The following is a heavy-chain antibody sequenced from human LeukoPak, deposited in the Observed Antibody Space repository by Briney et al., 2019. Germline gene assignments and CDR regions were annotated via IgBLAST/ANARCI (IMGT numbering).Heavy chain of an antibody. CDR2: IYHSGST. J-gene: IGHJ4*02. V-gene: IGHV4-4*02. D-gene: IGHD3-10*01. Sequence: MPSGTLSLTCAVSGGSISSSNWWSWVRQPPGKGLEWIGEIYHSGSTNYNPSLKSRVTISVDKSKNQFSPKLSSVTAADTAVYYCARNPSTMVRGALDYWGQGTLVTVSS. CDR1: GGSISSSNW. CDR3: ARNPSTMVRGALDY.